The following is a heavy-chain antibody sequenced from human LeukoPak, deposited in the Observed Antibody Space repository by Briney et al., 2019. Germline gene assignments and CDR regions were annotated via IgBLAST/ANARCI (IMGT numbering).Heavy chain of an antibody. CDR1: GGSISSSSYY. J-gene: IGHJ4*02. CDR2: IYYSGST. CDR3: ARGSVDTAMVLDY. Sequence: PSETLSLTCTVSGGSISSSSYYWGWIRQLPGKGLEWIGSIYYSGSTYYNPSLKSRVTISVDTSKNQFSLKLSSVTAADTAVYYCARGSVDTAMVLDYWGQGTLVTVSS. D-gene: IGHD5-18*01. V-gene: IGHV4-39*07.